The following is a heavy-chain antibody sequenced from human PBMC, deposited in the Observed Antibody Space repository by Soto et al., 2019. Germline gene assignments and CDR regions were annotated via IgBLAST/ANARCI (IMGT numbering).Heavy chain of an antibody. Sequence: GGSLRLSCAASGFTVSSNYMSWVRQAPGKGLEWVSVIYSGGSTYYADSVKGRFTISRDNSKNTLYLQMNSLRAEDTAVYYCAREDYGDYDRYFDYWGQGTLVTVSS. CDR3: AREDYGDYDRYFDY. CDR2: IYSGGST. J-gene: IGHJ4*02. D-gene: IGHD4-17*01. V-gene: IGHV3-66*01. CDR1: GFTVSSNY.